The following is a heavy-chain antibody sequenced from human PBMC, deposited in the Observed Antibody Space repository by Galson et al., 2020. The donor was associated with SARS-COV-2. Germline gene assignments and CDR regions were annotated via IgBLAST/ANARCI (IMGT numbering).Heavy chain of an antibody. J-gene: IGHJ6*03. CDR2: ITGTRDYV. V-gene: IGHV3-21*06. D-gene: IGHD3-9*01. CDR3: VRVIFSDFYYYYMDV. CDR1: GFPLNKYR. Sequence: GGFLRLSCTASGFPLNKYRMSWVRQAPGKGLEWIASITGTRDYVYHASSLKGRFIISRDNAKSSLYLQMNSLTAEDTAVYYCVRVIFSDFYYYYMDVWGKGTTVTVSS.